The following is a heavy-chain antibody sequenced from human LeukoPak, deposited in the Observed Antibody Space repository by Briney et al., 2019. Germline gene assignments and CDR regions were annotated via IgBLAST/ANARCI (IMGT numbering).Heavy chain of an antibody. J-gene: IGHJ4*02. D-gene: IGHD3-22*01. CDR2: IWYDGGNK. CDR1: GFIFGAYG. CDR3: AKERLHKYYYDSSGSYYFDY. Sequence: GSLRLSCAASGFIFGAYGMHWVRQAPGKGLEWVAVIWYDGGNKYYADSVKGRFTISRDNSKNTLYLQMNSLRAEDTAVYYCAKERLHKYYYDSSGSYYFDYWGQGTLVTVSS. V-gene: IGHV3-30*02.